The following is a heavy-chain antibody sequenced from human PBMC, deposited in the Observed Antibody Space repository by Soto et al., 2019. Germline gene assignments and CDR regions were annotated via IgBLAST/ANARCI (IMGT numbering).Heavy chain of an antibody. CDR2: IIPIFGTA. D-gene: IGHD1-26*01. CDR1: GGTFSSYA. Sequence: QVQLVQSGAEVKKPGSSVKVSCKASGGTFSSYAISWVRKAPGQGLEWMGGIIPIFGTANYAQKFQGRVTITADEATSTAYMELSSLRSADTAVDYCARGGSYYGAYYFDYWGQGTLVTVSS. CDR3: ARGGSYYGAYYFDY. V-gene: IGHV1-69*01. J-gene: IGHJ4*02.